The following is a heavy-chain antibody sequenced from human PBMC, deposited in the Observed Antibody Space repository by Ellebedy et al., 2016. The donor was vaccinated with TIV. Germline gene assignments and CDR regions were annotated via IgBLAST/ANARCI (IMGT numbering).Heavy chain of an antibody. Sequence: SQTLSLPCAISGDRVSSNSAAWNWIRQSPSRGLEGLGRTYYRSKWNTDYAVSVSSRIAITADTSKNHISLQLNPVTPEDTAMYYCAGRGTAGTGFTYWGQGTLVTVSS. CDR1: GDRVSSNSAA. CDR2: TYYRSKWNT. D-gene: IGHD3/OR15-3a*01. V-gene: IGHV6-1*01. CDR3: AGRGTAGTGFTY. J-gene: IGHJ4*02.